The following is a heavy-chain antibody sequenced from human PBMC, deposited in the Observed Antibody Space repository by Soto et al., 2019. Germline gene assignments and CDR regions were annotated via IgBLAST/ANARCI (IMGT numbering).Heavy chain of an antibody. CDR3: TKDRGEAAPLPIDGVDM. CDR2: ISYDGSYN. V-gene: IGHV3-30*18. CDR1: GFTFNSYA. D-gene: IGHD3-10*01. Sequence: QVRLVESGGGVVQPGRSLRLSCVASGFTFNSYAMHWVRQAPGKGLEWVARISYDGSYNYYADSVKGRCTISRDSSNNTLFLQMHSLRVEDTAVYFCTKDRGEAAPLPIDGVDMWGQGTMVTVS. J-gene: IGHJ3*02.